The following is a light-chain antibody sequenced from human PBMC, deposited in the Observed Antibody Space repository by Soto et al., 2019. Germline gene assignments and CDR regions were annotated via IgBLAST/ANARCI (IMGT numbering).Light chain of an antibody. CDR2: GAS. V-gene: IGKV3-20*01. Sequence: EIVLTQSPGTLSLSPGEIATLSCRASQSVSNNYLAWYQQKPGQSPRLLSYGASNRATGIPDRFSGSGSGTDFTLTISRLEPEDVAVYYCQQYGSSGTFGQGTKVEIK. J-gene: IGKJ1*01. CDR3: QQYGSSGT. CDR1: QSVSNNY.